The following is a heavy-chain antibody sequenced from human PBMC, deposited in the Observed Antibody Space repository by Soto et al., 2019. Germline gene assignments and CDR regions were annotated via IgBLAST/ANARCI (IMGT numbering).Heavy chain of an antibody. CDR2: IYYSGST. V-gene: IGHV4-31*03. CDR1: RVSISSGGYY. CDR3: ARAPRGNYGYPSYFDY. Sequence: PSETLSLTCTVSRVSISSGGYYWTWIRQHPQKGLEWIGHIYYSGSTYYNPSLKSRVTVSVDTSKNQFSLKLSSVTAADTAVYYCARAPRGNYGYPSYFDYWGQGTLVTVS. J-gene: IGHJ4*02. D-gene: IGHD3-10*01.